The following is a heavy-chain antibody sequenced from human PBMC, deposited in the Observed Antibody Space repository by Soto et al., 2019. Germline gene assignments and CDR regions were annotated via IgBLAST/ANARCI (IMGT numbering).Heavy chain of an antibody. CDR2: IIPLFGTT. CDR1: GGTFNSSG. D-gene: IGHD1-1*01. Sequence: QVQLVQSGAELKKPGSSVKVSCKASGGTFNSSGISWVRQAPGQGIEWMGGIIPLFGTTNYAQRFKGRVTVTADESTSTVSMHLSSLRFEDTAMYYCARARGTRWYNWFDSWGQGTLVTVSS. J-gene: IGHJ5*01. CDR3: ARARGTRWYNWFDS. V-gene: IGHV1-69*01.